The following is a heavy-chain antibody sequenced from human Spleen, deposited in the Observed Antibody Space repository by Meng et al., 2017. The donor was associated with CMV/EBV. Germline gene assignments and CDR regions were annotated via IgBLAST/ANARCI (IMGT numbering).Heavy chain of an antibody. Sequence: GESLKISCAASGFTFTNYWMTWLRQAPGKGLEWVANIKEDGSAKYYVDSVKGRFTISRDNYQNTVYLQMNSLGAEDTALYYCVQEADHYWGRGNLVTVSS. J-gene: IGHJ4*02. CDR1: GFTFTNYW. D-gene: IGHD6-13*01. V-gene: IGHV3-7*03. CDR2: IKEDGSAK. CDR3: VQEADHY.